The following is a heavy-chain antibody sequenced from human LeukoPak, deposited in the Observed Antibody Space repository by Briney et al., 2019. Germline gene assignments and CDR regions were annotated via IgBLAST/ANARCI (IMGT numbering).Heavy chain of an antibody. CDR3: AREGATDDYFDY. CDR1: GYTFTSYY. V-gene: IGHV1-46*01. CDR2: INPSGGST. Sequence: ASVKVSCKASGYTFTSYYMHWVRQAPGQGLEWMGIINPSGGSTSYAQKFQGRVTMTRDTSMSTVYMELSSLRSEDTAAYYCAREGATDDYFDYWGQGTLATVSS. D-gene: IGHD1-26*01. J-gene: IGHJ4*02.